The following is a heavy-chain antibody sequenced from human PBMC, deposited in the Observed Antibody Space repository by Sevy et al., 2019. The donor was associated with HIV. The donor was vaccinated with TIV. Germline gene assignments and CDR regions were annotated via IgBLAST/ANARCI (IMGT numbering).Heavy chain of an antibody. CDR3: ARDENGYLDY. D-gene: IGHD1-1*01. V-gene: IGHV3-33*01. Sequence: GGSLRLSCAASGFTFSSDGMHWVRQAPGKGLEWVAVIWYDGSNKYYADSVKGRFTISRDNSKNTLYLQMNSLRAEDTAVYYYARDENGYLDYWGQGTLVTVSS. CDR1: GFTFSSDG. CDR2: IWYDGSNK. J-gene: IGHJ4*02.